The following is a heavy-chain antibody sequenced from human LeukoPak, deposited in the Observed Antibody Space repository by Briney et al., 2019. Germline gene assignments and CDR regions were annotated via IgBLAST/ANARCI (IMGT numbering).Heavy chain of an antibody. CDR2: INTDGSNT. J-gene: IGHJ4*02. V-gene: IGHV3-74*01. D-gene: IGHD2-15*01. CDR3: ARPSCSGGNCDFDY. CDR1: GFTFSNSW. Sequence: GGSLRLSCAASGFTFSNSWMHWVRQAPGKGLVWVSRINTDGSNTNYADSVKGRFTISRDNAKNTLYLQMNSLRAEDTAVYYCARPSCSGGNCDFDYWGQGTLVTVSS.